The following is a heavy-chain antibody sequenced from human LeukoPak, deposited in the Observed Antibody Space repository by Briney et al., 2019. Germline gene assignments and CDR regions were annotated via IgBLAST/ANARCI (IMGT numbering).Heavy chain of an antibody. V-gene: IGHV3-23*01. Sequence: GGSLRLSCAASGFTFSSYGMSWGRQAAGKGLEWVSAISASGGRIYYADSVKGRFTISRGNSKNTLYLQMNSLRAEDTAVYYCAKYLGYGYYDILTGPFGPVFDYWGQGTLVTVSS. J-gene: IGHJ4*02. CDR3: AKYLGYGYYDILTGPFGPVFDY. D-gene: IGHD3-9*01. CDR2: ISASGGRI. CDR1: GFTFSSYG.